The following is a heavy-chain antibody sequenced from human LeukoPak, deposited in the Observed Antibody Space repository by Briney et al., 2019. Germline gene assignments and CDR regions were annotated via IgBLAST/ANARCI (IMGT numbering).Heavy chain of an antibody. CDR3: ARATYYYDSSGYYFLDY. V-gene: IGHV1-69*04. CDR1: GGTFSSYA. CDR2: IIPILGIA. Sequence: SVKVSCKASGGTFSSYAIIWVRQAPGQGLEWMGRIIPILGIANYAQKFQGRVTITADKSTSTAYMELSSLRSEDTAVYYCARATYYYDSSGYYFLDYWGQGTLVTVSS. D-gene: IGHD3-22*01. J-gene: IGHJ4*02.